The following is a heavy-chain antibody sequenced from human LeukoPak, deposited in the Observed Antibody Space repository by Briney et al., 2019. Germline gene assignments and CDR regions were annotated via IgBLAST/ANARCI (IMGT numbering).Heavy chain of an antibody. J-gene: IGHJ4*02. D-gene: IGHD6-19*01. CDR3: ARVAVAGATYYFDY. V-gene: IGHV4-59*01. CDR1: GGSISSYY. Sequence: SETLSLTCTVSGGSISSYYWSWIRQPPGKELEWIGYIYYSGSTNYNPSLKSRVTISVDTSKNQFSLKLSSVTAADTAVYYCARVAVAGATYYFDYWGQGTLVTVSS. CDR2: IYYSGST.